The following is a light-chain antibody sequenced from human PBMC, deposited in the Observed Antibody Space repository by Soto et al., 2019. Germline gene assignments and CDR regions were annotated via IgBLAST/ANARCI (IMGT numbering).Light chain of an antibody. J-gene: IGKJ1*01. V-gene: IGKV3-20*01. Sequence: EVLFAQSPGTLSLSPGERATLSCRASQSVINSYLAWYQQKPGQAPRLLFYGAYNRATGIPDRFSGIGSGTDFTLPLSRLEPEDFAVYYCQQYGTEPWTFGQGTEVDIK. CDR2: GAY. CDR3: QQYGTEPWT. CDR1: QSVINSY.